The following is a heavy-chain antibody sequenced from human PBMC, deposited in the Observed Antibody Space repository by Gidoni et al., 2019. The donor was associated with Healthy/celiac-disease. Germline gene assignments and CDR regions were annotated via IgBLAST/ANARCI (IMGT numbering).Heavy chain of an antibody. CDR1: GGSFSGYY. J-gene: IGHJ3*02. CDR3: ARGQLRRPAFDI. D-gene: IGHD3-3*01. CDR2: INHSGST. Sequence: QVQLQQWDAGLLKPSETLSLTCAVYGGSFSGYYWSWIRQPPGKGLEWIGEINHSGSTNYNPSLKSRVTISVDTSKNQFSLKLSSVTAADTAVYYCARGQLRRPAFDIWGQGTMVTVSS. V-gene: IGHV4-34*01.